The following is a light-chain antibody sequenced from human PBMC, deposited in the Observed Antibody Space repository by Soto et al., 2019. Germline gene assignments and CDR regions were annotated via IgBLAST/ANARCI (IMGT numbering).Light chain of an antibody. Sequence: NFMLTQPHSVSESPGKTVTISCTRSSGSIASNYVQWYQQLPGSAPTTVIYEDNQRPSGVPDRFSGSIDSSSNSASLTISGLKTEDEADYYCQSYDSSTWVFGGGTKLTVL. CDR1: SGSIASNY. V-gene: IGLV6-57*03. J-gene: IGLJ3*02. CDR3: QSYDSSTWV. CDR2: EDN.